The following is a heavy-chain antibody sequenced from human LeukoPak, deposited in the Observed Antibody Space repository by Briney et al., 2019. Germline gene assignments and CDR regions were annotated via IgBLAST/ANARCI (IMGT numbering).Heavy chain of an antibody. J-gene: IGHJ3*02. CDR3: AKDREYSSGPHDAFDI. CDR2: ISGSGGST. D-gene: IGHD6-19*01. V-gene: IGHV3-23*01. Sequence: PGGSLRLSCAASGFTFSSYAMSWVRQAPGKGLEWVSAISGSGGSTYYADSVKGRFTISRDNSKNTLYLQMNSLRAEDTAKYYCAKDREYSSGPHDAFDIWGQGTMVTVFS. CDR1: GFTFSSYA.